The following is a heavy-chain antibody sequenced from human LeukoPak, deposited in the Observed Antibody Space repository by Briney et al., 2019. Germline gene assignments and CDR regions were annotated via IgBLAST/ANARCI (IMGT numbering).Heavy chain of an antibody. J-gene: IGHJ4*02. CDR1: GFTFSSYA. D-gene: IGHD3-10*01. V-gene: IGHV3-64*01. CDR3: AKDRSGSGYFDY. Sequence: GGSLRLSCAASGFTFSSYAMHWVRQAPGKGLEYVSAISSNGGSTYYANSVKGRFTISRDNSKNTLYLQMGSLRAEDTAVYYCAKDRSGSGYFDYWGQGTLVTVSS. CDR2: ISSNGGST.